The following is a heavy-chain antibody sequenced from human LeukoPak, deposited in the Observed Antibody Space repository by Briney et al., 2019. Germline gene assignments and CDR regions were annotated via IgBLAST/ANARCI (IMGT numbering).Heavy chain of an antibody. Sequence: QAGGSLRLSCAASGFTFSSYAMHWVRQAPGKGLEWVAVISYDGSNKYYADSVKGRFTISRDNSKNTLYLQMNSLRAEDTAVYYCARGYLPRATVTIGYWGQGTLVTVSS. D-gene: IGHD4-17*01. CDR2: ISYDGSNK. CDR1: GFTFSSYA. CDR3: ARGYLPRATVTIGY. V-gene: IGHV3-30-3*01. J-gene: IGHJ4*02.